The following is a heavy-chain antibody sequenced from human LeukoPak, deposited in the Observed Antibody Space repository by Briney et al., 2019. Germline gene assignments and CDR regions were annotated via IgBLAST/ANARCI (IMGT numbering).Heavy chain of an antibody. V-gene: IGHV1-69*04. Sequence: ASVKVSCKASGGTFSSYAISWVRQAPGQGLEWMGRIIPILGIANYAQKFQGRVTITADKSTSTAYMELSSLRSEDTAVYYCARATAEGAFDIWGQGTLVTVSS. D-gene: IGHD3-9*01. CDR3: ARATAEGAFDI. CDR2: IIPILGIA. J-gene: IGHJ4*02. CDR1: GGTFSSYA.